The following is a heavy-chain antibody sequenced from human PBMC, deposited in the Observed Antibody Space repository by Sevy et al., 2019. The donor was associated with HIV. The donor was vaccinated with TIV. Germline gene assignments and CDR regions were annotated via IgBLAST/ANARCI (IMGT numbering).Heavy chain of an antibody. CDR2: ISYDGSNK. Sequence: GGSLRLSCAASGFTFSSYAMHWVRQAPGKGLEWVAVISYDGSNKYYADSVKGRFTISRDNSKNTLYLQVKSLRTEDTAVYYCARDQHDYACIFRAGWFAPWGQGTLVTASS. V-gene: IGHV3-30-3*01. CDR1: GFTFSSYA. D-gene: IGHD4-17*01. CDR3: ARDQHDYACIFRAGWFAP. J-gene: IGHJ5*02.